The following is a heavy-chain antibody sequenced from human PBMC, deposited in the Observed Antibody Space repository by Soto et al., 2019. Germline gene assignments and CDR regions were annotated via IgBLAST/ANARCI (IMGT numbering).Heavy chain of an antibody. CDR1: GFTFSSYW. CDR3: ARGGYSGYESGTFDY. CDR2: INSDGSST. D-gene: IGHD5-12*01. V-gene: IGHV3-74*01. Sequence: GGSLRLSCAASGFTFSSYWMHWVRQAPGKGLVWVSRINSDGSSTSYADSVKGRFTISRDNAKNTLYLQMNSLRAEDTAVYYCARGGYSGYESGTFDYWGQGTLVTVSS. J-gene: IGHJ4*02.